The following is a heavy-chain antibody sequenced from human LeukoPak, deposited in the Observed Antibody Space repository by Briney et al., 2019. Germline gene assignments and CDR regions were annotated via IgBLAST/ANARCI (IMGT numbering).Heavy chain of an antibody. J-gene: IGHJ5*02. CDR3: ATLCSGGSCYSFDWFDP. CDR2: FDPEDGET. D-gene: IGHD2-15*01. CDR1: GYTLTELS. Sequence: ASVKVSCKVSGYTLTELSMHWVRQAPGEGLEWMGGFDPEDGETIYAQKFQGRVTMTEDTSTDTAYMELSSLRSEDTAVYYCATLCSGGSCYSFDWFDPWGQGTLVTVSS. V-gene: IGHV1-24*01.